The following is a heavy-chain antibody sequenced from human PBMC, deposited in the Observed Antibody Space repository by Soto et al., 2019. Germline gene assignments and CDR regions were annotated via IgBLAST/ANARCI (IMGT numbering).Heavy chain of an antibody. D-gene: IGHD4-17*01. CDR3: ARTVGYYYGRDV. J-gene: IGHJ6*02. CDR1: GYTFTSYA. Sequence: QVQLVQSGAEVKKPGASVKVSCKASGYTFTSYAMHWVRQAPGQRLEWMGWINAGNGHTKYSHKFQGRVTITRDTSASTAYMELSSLRSEDTAVYYCARTVGYYYGRDVWGQGTTVTVSS. CDR2: INAGNGHT. V-gene: IGHV1-3*01.